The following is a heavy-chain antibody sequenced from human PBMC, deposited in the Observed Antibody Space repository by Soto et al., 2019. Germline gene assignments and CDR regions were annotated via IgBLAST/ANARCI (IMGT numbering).Heavy chain of an antibody. CDR1: GFTFSSYS. J-gene: IGHJ6*02. V-gene: IGHV3-21*01. CDR2: ISTSSIYI. D-gene: IGHD6-13*01. CDR3: ANHEAADTFSDYYGMNV. Sequence: EVQLVESGGGLVKPGGSLRLSCAASGFTFSSYSMNWVRQAPGKGLEWVSSISTSSIYIYYADSVKGRFTISRDNAKNSLYLQMKRLRAEDTAVYYCANHEAADTFSDYYGMNVWGQGTTVTVSS.